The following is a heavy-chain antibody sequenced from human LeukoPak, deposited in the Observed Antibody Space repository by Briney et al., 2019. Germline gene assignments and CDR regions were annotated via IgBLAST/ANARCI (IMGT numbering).Heavy chain of an antibody. CDR3: ARGLIAYCGGDCAFDAFDI. V-gene: IGHV1-46*01. Sequence: GASVKVSCKASGYTFTSYYMHWVRQAPGQGLEWMGIINPSGGSTSYAQKFQGRVTMTRDMFTSTVYMELSSLRSEDTAVYYCARGLIAYCGGDCAFDAFDIWGQGTMVTVSS. CDR2: INPSGGST. J-gene: IGHJ3*02. D-gene: IGHD2-21*02. CDR1: GYTFTSYY.